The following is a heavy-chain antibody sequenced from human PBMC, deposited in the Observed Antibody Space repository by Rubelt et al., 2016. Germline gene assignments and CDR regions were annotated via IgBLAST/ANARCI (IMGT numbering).Heavy chain of an antibody. CDR3: LKQAWMAYDFFDY. J-gene: IGHJ4*02. Sequence: EVQLVESGGGLVQPGGSLRLSCSGSGFTFSDYSMHWVRQAPGKGLDYVSVISGNGGSTYYTDSVKGRFTISRNNSKNTVYRQMSSLSAEYTAVYYCLKQAWMAYDFFDYWGQGSLVTVSS. D-gene: IGHD5-24*01. CDR1: GFTFSDYS. V-gene: IGHV3-64D*06. CDR2: ISGNGGST.